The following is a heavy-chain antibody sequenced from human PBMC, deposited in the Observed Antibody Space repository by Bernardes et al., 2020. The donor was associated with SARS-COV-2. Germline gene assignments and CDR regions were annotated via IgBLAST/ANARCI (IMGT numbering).Heavy chain of an antibody. CDR2: ISPYNGNT. J-gene: IGHJ6*02. V-gene: IGHV1-18*01. D-gene: IGHD6-19*01. Sequence: ASVKVSCKTSGYIFTTYGISWVRQAPGQGLEWMGWISPYNGNTNFTQKFRGRLTMTTDTSTTTAYMELRSLKSDDTAVYFCARDSSGWYYYYYNMDVWGQGTTVTVSS. CDR3: ARDSSGWYYYYYNMDV. CDR1: GYIFTTYG.